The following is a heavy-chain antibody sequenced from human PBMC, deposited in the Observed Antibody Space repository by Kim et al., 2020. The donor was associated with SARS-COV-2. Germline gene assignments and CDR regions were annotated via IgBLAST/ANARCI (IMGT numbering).Heavy chain of an antibody. Sequence: TRYGDSVQGRFTISRDNTKNTLHLQMNSLRAEDTAVYYCIRAFDVWGQGTMVTVSS. J-gene: IGHJ3*01. CDR2: T. V-gene: IGHV3-74*01. CDR3: IRAFDV.